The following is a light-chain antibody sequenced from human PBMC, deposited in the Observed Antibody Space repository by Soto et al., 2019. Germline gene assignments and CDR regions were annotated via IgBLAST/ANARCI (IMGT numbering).Light chain of an antibody. Sequence: QSALTQPHSASGSPGPSGTISCTGTSSDVGGYDFVSWYQQHPGKAPKVMIYEVSKRPSGVPDRFSGSKSGNTASLTVSGLQAEDEADYYCSSYAGSNNLVFGGGTKLTVL. CDR1: SSDVGGYDF. CDR3: SSYAGSNNLV. V-gene: IGLV2-8*01. J-gene: IGLJ2*01. CDR2: EVS.